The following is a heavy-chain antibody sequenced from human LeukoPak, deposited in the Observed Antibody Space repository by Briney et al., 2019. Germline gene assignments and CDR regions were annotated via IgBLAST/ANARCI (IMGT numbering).Heavy chain of an antibody. CDR1: GFTVSSNY. CDR2: IYSGGST. V-gene: IGHV3-53*01. J-gene: IGHJ5*02. CDR3: ARAGRQYNWFDP. Sequence: GGSLRLSCAASGFTVSSNYMSWVRQAPGKGLEWVSVIYSGGSTYYADSVKGRFTISRDNSKNTLYLQMNSLRAEDTAVYYCARAGRQYNWFDPWGQGTLVTVSS. D-gene: IGHD4-11*01.